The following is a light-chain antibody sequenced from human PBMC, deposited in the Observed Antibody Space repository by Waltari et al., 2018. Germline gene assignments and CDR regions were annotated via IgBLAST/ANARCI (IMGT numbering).Light chain of an antibody. CDR1: QSVLYSSNNKNY. CDR3: QQYYTTPPWT. Sequence: DIVMTQSPDSLAVSLGERATINCKSSQSVLYSSNNKNYLAWYQQKPGQPPKLLIYWASTRESRVPDRFSGSGSGTAFTLTISSLQAEDVAVYYCQQYYTTPPWTFGQGTKVEIK. V-gene: IGKV4-1*01. J-gene: IGKJ1*01. CDR2: WAS.